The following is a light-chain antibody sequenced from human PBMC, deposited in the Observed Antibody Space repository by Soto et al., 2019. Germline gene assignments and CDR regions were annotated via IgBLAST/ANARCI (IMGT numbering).Light chain of an antibody. V-gene: IGKV3-20*01. CDR1: QSVSNNY. Sequence: VLTQSPGTLSLSLGERDSLSCRASQSVSNNYSAWYQQKPGQSPKLLYFGSSDRATGIPEWFSGSGYGTDFTLTISRLEPEDFAVYYCQQYDSSPPYTFGQGTKLEIK. CDR3: QQYDSSPPYT. J-gene: IGKJ2*01. CDR2: GSS.